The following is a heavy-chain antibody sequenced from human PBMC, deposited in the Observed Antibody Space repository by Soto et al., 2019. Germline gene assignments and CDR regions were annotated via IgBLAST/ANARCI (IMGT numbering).Heavy chain of an antibody. J-gene: IGHJ5*02. V-gene: IGHV3-30-3*01. CDR3: ARDQGRTVTRGDWFDP. D-gene: IGHD6-19*01. CDR2: ISYDGSDI. Sequence: GGSLRLSCAASGFMCSTYGMHWVRQSPGKGLEWVAVISYDGSDIYYGDSGKGRFTISRDNSRNTLYLEMNSLQTEDTAVFYCARDQGRTVTRGDWFDPWGQGTLVTVSS. CDR1: GFMCSTYG.